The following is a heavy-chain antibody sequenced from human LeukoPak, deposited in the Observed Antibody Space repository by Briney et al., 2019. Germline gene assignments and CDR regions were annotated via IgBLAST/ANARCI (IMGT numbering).Heavy chain of an antibody. CDR2: INAGNGNT. CDR3: ARSVPSGYDFDY. CDR1: GYTFTSYA. V-gene: IGHV1-3*01. D-gene: IGHD5-12*01. Sequence: ASVKVSCKASGYTFTSYAMHWVRQAPGQRLEWMGWINAGNGNTKYSQKFQGRVTITRDTSASTAYMELSSLRSEDTAVYYCARSVPSGYDFDYWGQGTLVTVSS. J-gene: IGHJ4*02.